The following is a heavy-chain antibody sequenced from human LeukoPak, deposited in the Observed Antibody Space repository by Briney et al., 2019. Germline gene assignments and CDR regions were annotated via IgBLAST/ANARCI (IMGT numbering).Heavy chain of an antibody. CDR3: ASQPAGSWFDP. D-gene: IGHD1-14*01. CDR2: IYTSGGT. V-gene: IGHV4-4*09. Sequence: SETLSLTCTVSGGSIGSYYWSWVRQPPGKGLEWIGYIYTSGGTNYNPSLKGRVTISVDTSKNQFSLKLSSVTAADTAVYYCASQPAGSWFDPWGQGTLVTVSS. J-gene: IGHJ5*02. CDR1: GGSIGSYY.